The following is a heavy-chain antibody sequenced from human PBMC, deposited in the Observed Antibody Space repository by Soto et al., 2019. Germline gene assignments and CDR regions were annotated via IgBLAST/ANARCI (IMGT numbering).Heavy chain of an antibody. J-gene: IGHJ6*02. CDR3: ARDHPLMVYARSYYSYGMDV. V-gene: IGHV3-21*01. Sequence: EVQLVESGGGLVKPGGSLRLSCAASGFTFSSYSMNWVRQAPGKGLEWVSSITSSSSYIYYADSVKGRFTISRDNAKNSLHLQMNSLRAEEPAVYYCARDHPLMVYARSYYSYGMDVWGQGTTVTVS. CDR1: GFTFSSYS. D-gene: IGHD2-8*01. CDR2: ITSSSSYI.